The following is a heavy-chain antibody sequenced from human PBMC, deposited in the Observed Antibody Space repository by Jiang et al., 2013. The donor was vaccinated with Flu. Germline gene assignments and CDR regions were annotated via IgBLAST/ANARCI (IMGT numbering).Heavy chain of an antibody. Sequence: SQTLSLTCAISGDSVSRNSAGWNWIRQSPSRGLEWLGRTYYRSKWYNDYAVFVESRISINPDTTTNQFSLQLNSVTPEDTAVYYCAEGRHSSGFGHWGQGTLVTVSS. CDR3: AEGRHSSGFGH. CDR1: GDSVSRNSAG. V-gene: IGHV6-1*01. D-gene: IGHD6-19*01. CDR2: TYYRSKWYN. J-gene: IGHJ5*02.